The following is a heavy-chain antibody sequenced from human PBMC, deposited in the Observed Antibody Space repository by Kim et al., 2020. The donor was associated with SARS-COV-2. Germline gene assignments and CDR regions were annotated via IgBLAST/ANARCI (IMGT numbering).Heavy chain of an antibody. CDR1: GGSISSSSYY. CDR3: ARHPKRGGYVSTFDY. CDR2: IYYSGST. D-gene: IGHD5-12*01. Sequence: SETLSLTCTVSGGSISSSSYYWGWIRQPPGKGLEWIGSIYYSGSTYYNPSLKSRVTISVDTSKNQFSLKLSSVTAADTAVYYCARHPKRGGYVSTFDYWGQGTLVTVSS. J-gene: IGHJ4*02. V-gene: IGHV4-39*01.